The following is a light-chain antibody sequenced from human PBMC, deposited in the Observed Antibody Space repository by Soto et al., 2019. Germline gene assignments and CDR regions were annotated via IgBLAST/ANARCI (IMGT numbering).Light chain of an antibody. CDR3: SSYAGRSTFVV. CDR1: SSDVGGYNL. Sequence: QSVLTQPASVSGSPGQSITISCTGTSSDVGGYNLVSWYQQHPGKAHKLMICEGSKRPSGVSNRFSGSKSGNTASLTISGLQAEDEADYYCSSYAGRSTFVVFGGGTKLTVL. J-gene: IGLJ2*01. V-gene: IGLV2-23*03. CDR2: EGS.